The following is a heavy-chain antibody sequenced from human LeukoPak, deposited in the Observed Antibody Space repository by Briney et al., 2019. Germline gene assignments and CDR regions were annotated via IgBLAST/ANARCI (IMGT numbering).Heavy chain of an antibody. CDR3: ARVRNSGFRYVDS. D-gene: IGHD5-12*01. Sequence: GGSLRLSCAASGFTFSSYSMNWARQAPGKGLEWVSYISYSSSTIYYADSVKGRFTISRDNAKNSLYLQMDSLRAEDTAVYYCARVRNSGFRYVDSWGQGTLVTVSS. CDR2: ISYSSSTI. V-gene: IGHV3-48*01. CDR1: GFTFSSYS. J-gene: IGHJ4*02.